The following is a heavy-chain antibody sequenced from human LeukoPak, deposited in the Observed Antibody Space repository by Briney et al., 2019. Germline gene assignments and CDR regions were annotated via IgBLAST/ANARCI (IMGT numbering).Heavy chain of an antibody. V-gene: IGHV4-38-2*02. CDR1: GDSISSGHY. J-gene: IGHJ5*02. Sequence: SEALSLTCTVSGDSISSGHYWDWIRQPPGRGLEWIGSIHHSGSTWYNPSLKSRVTISLDTSQTQISLRVTSVTAADTAVYYCARGTDYYDSSGWLDPWGQGTLVTVSS. CDR2: IHHSGST. D-gene: IGHD3-22*01. CDR3: ARGTDYYDSSGWLDP.